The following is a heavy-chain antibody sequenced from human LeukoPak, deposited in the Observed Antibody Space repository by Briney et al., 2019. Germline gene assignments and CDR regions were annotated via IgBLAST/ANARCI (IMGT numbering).Heavy chain of an antibody. CDR2: IRQDESEK. CDR3: ARVGGSHSCPDS. V-gene: IGHV3-7*01. CDR1: GFTFSSYW. Sequence: GGSLRLSCATSGFTFSSYWMSWVRQAPGKGLEWVANIRQDESEKYYGDSVKGRCTISRDNAKRSLYLQIYSLRVEDTAVYYCARVGGSHSCPDSWGQGTLVTVSS. D-gene: IGHD2-2*01. J-gene: IGHJ4*02.